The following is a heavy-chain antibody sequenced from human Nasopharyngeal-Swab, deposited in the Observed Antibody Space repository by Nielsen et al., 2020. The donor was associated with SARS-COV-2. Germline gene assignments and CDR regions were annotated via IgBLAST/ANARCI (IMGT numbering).Heavy chain of an antibody. D-gene: IGHD7-27*01. V-gene: IGHV3-74*01. Sequence: ESLKISCAASGFTFSSYWMHWVRQAPGKGLVWVSLIKSDGSTTSYADSVKGRFTISRDNAMNTLYLQMNSLRAEDTSVYYCARDLGYNWFDSWGQGTLVTVSS. CDR1: GFTFSSYW. CDR2: IKSDGSTT. CDR3: ARDLGYNWFDS. J-gene: IGHJ5*01.